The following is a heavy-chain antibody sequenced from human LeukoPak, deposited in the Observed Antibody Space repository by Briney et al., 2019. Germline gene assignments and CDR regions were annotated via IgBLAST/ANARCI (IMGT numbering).Heavy chain of an antibody. V-gene: IGHV4-59*08. Sequence: PSQTLSLTCTVSGGSISSYYWSWIRQPPGKGLEWVGHIYNSDSTKYNPSLKSRVTISVDTSTNQFSLKLGSVTAADTAMYYCARQGNYDRSLSWFDPWGQGTLVTVSS. CDR1: GGSISSYY. D-gene: IGHD3-22*01. CDR2: IYNSDST. CDR3: ARQGNYDRSLSWFDP. J-gene: IGHJ5*02.